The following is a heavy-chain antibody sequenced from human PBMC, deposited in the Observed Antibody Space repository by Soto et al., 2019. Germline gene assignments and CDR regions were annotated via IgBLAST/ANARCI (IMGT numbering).Heavy chain of an antibody. CDR3: ARDQDYYDSSYFAY. D-gene: IGHD3-22*01. V-gene: IGHV1-46*01. J-gene: IGHJ4*02. CDR2: INPSGGST. Sequence: GQGLEWMGIINPSGGSTSYAQKFQGRVTMTRDTSTSTVYMELSSLRSEDTAVYFCARDQDYYDSSYFAYWGQGTPVIVSS.